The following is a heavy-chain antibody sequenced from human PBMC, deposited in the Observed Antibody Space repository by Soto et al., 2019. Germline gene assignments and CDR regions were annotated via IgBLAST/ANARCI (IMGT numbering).Heavy chain of an antibody. V-gene: IGHV4-39*01. CDR3: VRLSEGIPADY. D-gene: IGHD1-26*01. Sequence: QLQLQEPGPGLVKPSETLSLTCIVSGGSISNANYHWGWIRQPPGKGLEWIGSLYYTGITYYNPSLMSRLTISVDTSTNQFSLKLSALAAADTALSYCVRLSEGIPADYWGQGTTVTVSS. CDR2: LYYTGIT. CDR1: GGSISNANYH. J-gene: IGHJ4*03.